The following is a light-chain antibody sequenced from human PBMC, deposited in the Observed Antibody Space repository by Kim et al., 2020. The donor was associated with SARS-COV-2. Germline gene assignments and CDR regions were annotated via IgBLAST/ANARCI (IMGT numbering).Light chain of an antibody. CDR3: QQYGSSPIT. V-gene: IGKV3-20*01. Sequence: EIVLTQSPGTLSLSPGERATLSCRASQSVTSNYLVWYQQKPGQAPRLLIYGASSRATGIPDRFSGSGSGTDFILTINRLEPEDFAVYYCQQYGSSPITFGHGTRLEIK. CDR2: GAS. J-gene: IGKJ5*01. CDR1: QSVTSNY.